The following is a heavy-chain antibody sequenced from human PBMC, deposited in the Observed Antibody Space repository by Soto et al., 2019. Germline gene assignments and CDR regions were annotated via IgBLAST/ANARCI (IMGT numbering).Heavy chain of an antibody. CDR2: ISSDGSKK. D-gene: IGHD2-15*01. V-gene: IGHV3-30*03. J-gene: IGHJ4*02. CDR1: GFTFSNNG. CDR3: AMVLYGGSSRFDY. Sequence: QVQLVESGGGVVQPGRSLRLSCVASGFTFSNNGIHWVRQAPGKGLEWVAVISSDGSKKYYADSVKGRFTISRDNSKNTLYLQMNSLRAEDKAVYYSAMVLYGGSSRFDYWGQGTLVTVSS.